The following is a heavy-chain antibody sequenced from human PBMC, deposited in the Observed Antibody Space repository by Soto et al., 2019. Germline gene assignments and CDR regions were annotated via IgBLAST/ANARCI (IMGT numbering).Heavy chain of an antibody. V-gene: IGHV4-31*03. J-gene: IGHJ4*02. CDR1: GGSISSGDYY. CDR2: IYYSGST. Sequence: PSETLSLTCTVSGGSISSGDYYWSWIRQHPGKGLEWIGYIYYSGSTYYNPSLKSRVTISVDTSKNQFSLKLSSVTAADTAVYYCARLGYNYGRNFDYWGQGTLVTVSS. CDR3: ARLGYNYGRNFDY. D-gene: IGHD5-18*01.